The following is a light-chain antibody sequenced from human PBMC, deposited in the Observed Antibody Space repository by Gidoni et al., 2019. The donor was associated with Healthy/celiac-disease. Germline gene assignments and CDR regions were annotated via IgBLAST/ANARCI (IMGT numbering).Light chain of an antibody. CDR1: QDISNY. J-gene: IGKJ1*01. Sequence: MTQSPSSPSASVGDRVTITCQASQDISNYLNWYQQKPGKAPKLLIYDASNLETGVPSRFSGSGSGTDFTFTISSLQPEDIATYYCQQYDNLTWTFGQGTKVEIK. V-gene: IGKV1-33*01. CDR2: DAS. CDR3: QQYDNLTWT.